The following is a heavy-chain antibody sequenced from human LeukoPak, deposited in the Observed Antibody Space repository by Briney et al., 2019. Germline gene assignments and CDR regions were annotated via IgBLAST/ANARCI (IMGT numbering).Heavy chain of an antibody. CDR3: ARQLSSSSGWYMDY. CDR1: GFTFSSYG. Sequence: PGGSLRLSCAASGFTFSSYGMHWVRQAPGKGLEWVAVISYDGSNKYYADSVKGRFTISRDNSKNTLYLQMNSLRADDTAVYYCARQLSSSSGWYMDYWGQGTLVTVSS. V-gene: IGHV3-30*03. CDR2: ISYDGSNK. J-gene: IGHJ4*02. D-gene: IGHD6-19*01.